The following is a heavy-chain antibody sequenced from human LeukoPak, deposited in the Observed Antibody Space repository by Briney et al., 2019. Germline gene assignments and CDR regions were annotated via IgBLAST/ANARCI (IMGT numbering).Heavy chain of an antibody. J-gene: IGHJ4*02. V-gene: IGHV1-18*01. Sequence: ASVKVSCKASGYTFTSHGISWVRQAPGQGLEWMGWISTYNGHTNYAQKLQGRVTMTTDTSTSTAYMELRSLRSDDTALYYCARESYNSGSYYNDYWGQGTLVTVSS. CDR1: GYTFTSHG. D-gene: IGHD3-10*01. CDR2: ISTYNGHT. CDR3: ARESYNSGSYYNDY.